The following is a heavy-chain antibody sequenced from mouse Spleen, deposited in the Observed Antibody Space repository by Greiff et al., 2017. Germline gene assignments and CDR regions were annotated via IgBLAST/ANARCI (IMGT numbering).Heavy chain of an antibody. CDR1: GYTFTEYT. CDR3: ARHLNPGYYYGSSLYYAMDY. D-gene: IGHD1-1*01. CDR2: FYPGSGSI. V-gene: IGHV1-62-2*01. J-gene: IGHJ4*01. Sequence: QVQLQQSGAELVKPGASVKLSCKASGYTFTEYTIHWVKQRSGQGLEWIGWFYPGSGSIKYNEKFKDKATLTADKSSSTVYMELSRLTSEDSAVYFCARHLNPGYYYGSSLYYAMDYWGQGTSVTVSS.